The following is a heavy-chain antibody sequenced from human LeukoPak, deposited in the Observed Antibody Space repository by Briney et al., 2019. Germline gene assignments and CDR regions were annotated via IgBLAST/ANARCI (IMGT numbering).Heavy chain of an antibody. J-gene: IGHJ5*01. D-gene: IGHD3-22*01. CDR1: GFNFTAYW. V-gene: IGHV5-51*01. Sequence: GESLKISCKGSGFNFTAYWIAWVRQMPGKGLEWMGISHPINSDTKYSPSFQGQVTISADKSNSTAYLQWNSLKASDTAMYYCAXXXYYYDSSGNYGWFDSWGQGTLVTVSS. CDR2: SHPINSDT. CDR3: AXXXYYYDSSGNYGWFDS.